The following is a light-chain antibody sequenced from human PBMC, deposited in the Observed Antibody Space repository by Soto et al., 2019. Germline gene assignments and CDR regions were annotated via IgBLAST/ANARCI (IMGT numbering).Light chain of an antibody. CDR3: QQYNNWPXXYT. CDR2: GAS. V-gene: IGKV3-15*01. CDR1: QSVSSN. J-gene: IGKJ2*01. Sequence: EIVMTQSPATLSVSPGERATLSCRASQSVSSNLAWYQQKPGQAPRLLIYGASTRATGIPARFSGSGSGTEFTLTISSLXSXXXAVYYCQQYNNWPXXYTFGQGTKLEIK.